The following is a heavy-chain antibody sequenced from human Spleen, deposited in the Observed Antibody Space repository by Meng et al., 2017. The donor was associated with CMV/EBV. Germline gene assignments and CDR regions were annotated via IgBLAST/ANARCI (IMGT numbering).Heavy chain of an antibody. CDR1: GLTFSDAW. CDR3: AKDPVPGSGYCSSISCYRGPYFQH. CDR2: IKQDGSEK. J-gene: IGHJ1*01. D-gene: IGHD2-2*01. V-gene: IGHV3-7*03. Sequence: GESLKISCEVSGLTFSDAWMNWVRQAPGKGLEWVANIKQDGSEKYYVDSVKGRFTISRDDSKNTLYLQIDSVRAEDTAVYYCAKDPVPGSGYCSSISCYRGPYFQHWGQGTLVTVSS.